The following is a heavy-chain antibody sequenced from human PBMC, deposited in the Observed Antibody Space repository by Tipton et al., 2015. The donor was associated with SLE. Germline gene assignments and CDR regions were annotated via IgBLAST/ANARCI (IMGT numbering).Heavy chain of an antibody. CDR3: ARGPDYSNYYFYRMDV. CDR1: GGSIRSSRHF. V-gene: IGHV4-39*07. J-gene: IGHJ6*02. Sequence: TLSLTCTVSGGSIRSSRHFWGWIRQPPGKGLEWIGVLYYSGNTYYNPSLKSPVTLSIDTSKNQFSLKLSSVTAADTAVYYCARGPDYSNYYFYRMDVWGQGTTVTVSS. CDR2: LYYSGNT. D-gene: IGHD4-11*01.